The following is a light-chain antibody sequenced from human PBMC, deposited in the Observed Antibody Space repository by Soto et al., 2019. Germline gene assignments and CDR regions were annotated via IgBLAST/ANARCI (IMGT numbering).Light chain of an antibody. CDR3: QQYEKWPLS. CDR1: QSVGRS. Sequence: EIVMTQSPATLSVSPGERVTRSCRASQSVGRSLAWYQQKAGQAPRLLIYGASTRATGTPVRFSGSGSGTEFSLTISSLQSEDFVVYYCQQYEKWPLSFGGGTKVEIK. CDR2: GAS. J-gene: IGKJ4*01. V-gene: IGKV3-15*01.